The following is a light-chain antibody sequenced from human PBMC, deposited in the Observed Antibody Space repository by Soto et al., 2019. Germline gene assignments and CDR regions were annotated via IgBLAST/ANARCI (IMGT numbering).Light chain of an antibody. J-gene: IGLJ1*01. CDR3: SSSSISTYYL. V-gene: IGLV2-14*01. CDR1: SSDVGGYDY. CDR2: EVS. Sequence: QSALTQPASVSGSPGQSITISCTGTSSDVGGYDYVSWYQLHPGKAPKLILFEVSNRPSGVSYRFSGSRSGNTASLTISGLQAEDEADYFCSSSSISTYYLFGNGTKVTVL.